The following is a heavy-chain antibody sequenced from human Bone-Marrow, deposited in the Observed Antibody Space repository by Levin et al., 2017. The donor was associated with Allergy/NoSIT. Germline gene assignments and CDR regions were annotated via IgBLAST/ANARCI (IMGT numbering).Heavy chain of an antibody. Sequence: KSSETLSLTCTVSGGSISSSSHHWGWIRQSPGKGLEWIASIYTRGATYHNLSLKRRVSISVDTSKNQFSLTLTSLTAADTGVYYCARPVWGDTSTPKGFDPWGQGLLVTVSS. CDR3: ARPVWGDTSTPKGFDP. CDR1: GGSISSSSHH. CDR2: IYTRGAT. V-gene: IGHV4-39*01. J-gene: IGHJ5*02. D-gene: IGHD1-26*01.